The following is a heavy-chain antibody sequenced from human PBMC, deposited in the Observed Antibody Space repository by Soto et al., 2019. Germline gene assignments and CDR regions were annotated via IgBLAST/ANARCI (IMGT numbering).Heavy chain of an antibody. CDR1: GFTFSSYA. Sequence: GGSLRLSCAASGFTFSSYAMSWVRQAPGKGLEWVSAISGSGGSTYYADSVKGRFTISRDNSKNTLYLQMNSLRAEDTAVYYCAKLFVGDSSGYWDYWGQGTLVTVSS. V-gene: IGHV3-23*01. CDR3: AKLFVGDSSGYWDY. CDR2: ISGSGGST. J-gene: IGHJ4*02. D-gene: IGHD3-22*01.